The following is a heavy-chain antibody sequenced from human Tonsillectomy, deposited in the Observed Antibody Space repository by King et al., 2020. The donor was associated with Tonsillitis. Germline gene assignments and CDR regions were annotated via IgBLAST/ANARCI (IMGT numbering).Heavy chain of an antibody. CDR3: ARPPRGLGTATTDYTHYMAV. CDR2: IYYDGSNK. J-gene: IGHJ6*03. CDR1: GFTFNSYG. D-gene: IGHD2-21*02. V-gene: IGHV3-33*08. Sequence: VQLVESGGGVVQPGRSLRLSCAASGFTFNSYGMHWVRQAPGKGLEWVAVIYYDGSNKYYADSVKGRFTISRDNSKNTLYVQMEGLRAEDTAVYYCARPPRGLGTATTDYTHYMAVGGKGTPDTVS.